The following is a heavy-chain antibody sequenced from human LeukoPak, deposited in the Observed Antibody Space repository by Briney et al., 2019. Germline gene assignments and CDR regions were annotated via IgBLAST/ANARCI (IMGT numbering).Heavy chain of an antibody. J-gene: IGHJ4*02. CDR2: IYSGGST. CDR3: ARDNRRYDFLSGYYTDYSNHFDY. D-gene: IGHD3-3*01. V-gene: IGHV3-53*04. CDR1: GFTVSSNY. Sequence: GGSLRLSCAASGFTVSSNYMSWVRQAPGKGLEWVSVIYSGGSTYYADSVKGRFTISRHNSKNTLYLQLNSLRADDTAVYYCARDNRRYDFLSGYYTDYSNHFDYWGQGTLVTVSS.